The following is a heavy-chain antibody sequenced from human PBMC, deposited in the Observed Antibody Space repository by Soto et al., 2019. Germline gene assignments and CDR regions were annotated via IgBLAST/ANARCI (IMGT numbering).Heavy chain of an antibody. D-gene: IGHD6-13*01. V-gene: IGHV1-24*01. CDR1: GYTLTELS. Sequence: ASLKVSCKVSGYTLTELSMHWVRQAPGKGLEWMGGFDPEDGETIYAQKFQGRVTMTEDTSTDTAYMELSSLRSEDTAVYYCATPAAAGTGFYFDYWGQGTLVTVSS. CDR3: ATPAAAGTGFYFDY. J-gene: IGHJ4*02. CDR2: FDPEDGET.